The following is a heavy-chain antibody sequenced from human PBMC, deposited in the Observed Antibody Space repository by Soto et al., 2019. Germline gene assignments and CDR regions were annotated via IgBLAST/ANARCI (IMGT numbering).Heavy chain of an antibody. CDR1: GASISGFY. CDR2: IYATGTT. J-gene: IGHJ5*02. CDR3: VRDGTKTLRDWFDP. Sequence: SETLSLTCTVSGASISGFYWSWIRKSAGKGLEWIGRIYATGTTDYNPSRKSRVMMSVDTSKKQFSLKLRSVTAADTAVYYCVRDGTKTLRDWFDPWGQGISVTVSS. V-gene: IGHV4-4*07. D-gene: IGHD1-1*01.